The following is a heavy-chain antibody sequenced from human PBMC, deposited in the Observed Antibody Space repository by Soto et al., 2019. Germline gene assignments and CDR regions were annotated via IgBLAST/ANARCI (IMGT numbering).Heavy chain of an antibody. J-gene: IGHJ4*02. V-gene: IGHV3-73*01. D-gene: IGHD4-17*01. CDR2: IRSKANSYAT. Sequence: GGSLRLSCAASGFTFSGSAMHWVRQASGKGLEWVGRIRSKANSYATAYDASVKGRFTISRDDSKNTAYLQMNSLKTEDTAVYYCTSLYGGNSIRYPSLYYFDYWGQGTLVTVSS. CDR3: TSLYGGNSIRYPSLYYFDY. CDR1: GFTFSGSA.